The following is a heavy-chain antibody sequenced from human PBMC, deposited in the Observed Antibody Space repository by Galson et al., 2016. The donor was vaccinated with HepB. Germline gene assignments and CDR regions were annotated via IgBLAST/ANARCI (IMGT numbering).Heavy chain of an antibody. V-gene: IGHV4-59*01. Sequence: ETLSLTCTVSGGSISNNYWSWIRQPPGKGLEWIGNIYYSGTNYNPSLESRVTISVDTPKNQVSLKLTSVTATDTAVYYCAKDSTRFDPWGQGTLVTVSS. J-gene: IGHJ5*02. CDR1: GGSISNNY. CDR3: AKDSTRFDP. CDR2: IYYSGT.